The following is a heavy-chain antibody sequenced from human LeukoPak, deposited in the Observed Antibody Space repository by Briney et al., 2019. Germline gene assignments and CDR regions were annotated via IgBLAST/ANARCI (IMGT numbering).Heavy chain of an antibody. CDR1: GYTFTDYY. D-gene: IGHD6-13*01. J-gene: IGHJ3*02. CDR3: ARVRGSSWYSAFDI. CDR2: INPNSGGT. V-gene: IGHV1-2*02. Sequence: ASVKVSCKASGYTFTDYYMHWVRQAPGQGLEWMGWINPNSGGTNYAQKFQGRVTMTRDTSISTVYMEMSRLRSDDTAVYYCARVRGSSWYSAFDIWGQGTMVTVSS.